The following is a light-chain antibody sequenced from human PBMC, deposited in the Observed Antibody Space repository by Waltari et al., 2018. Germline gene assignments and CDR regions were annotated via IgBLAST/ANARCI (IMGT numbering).Light chain of an antibody. CDR3: CSYAGVV. J-gene: IGLJ2*01. CDR2: EGS. V-gene: IGLV2-23*01. Sequence: QSALTQPASVSGSPGQSIPISCTGTSSGVGSYNLVSWYQQHPGKAPKLMIYEGSKRPSGVSNRFSGSKSGNTASLTISGLQAEDEADYYCCSYAGVVFGGGTKLTIL. CDR1: SSGVGSYNL.